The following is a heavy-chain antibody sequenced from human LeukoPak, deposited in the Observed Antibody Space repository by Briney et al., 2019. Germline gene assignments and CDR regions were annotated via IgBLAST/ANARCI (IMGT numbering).Heavy chain of an antibody. V-gene: IGHV1-2*02. CDR2: INPNSGGT. CDR3: ARAPAVAGREWFDP. CDR1: GYTFIGYY. Sequence: ASVKVSCKASGYTFIGYYLHWVRQAPGQGLEWMGWINPNSGGTNYAQKFQGRVTMTRDRSISTAYMELSRLRSDDTAMYYCARAPAVAGREWFDPWGQGTLVTVPS. D-gene: IGHD6-19*01. J-gene: IGHJ5*02.